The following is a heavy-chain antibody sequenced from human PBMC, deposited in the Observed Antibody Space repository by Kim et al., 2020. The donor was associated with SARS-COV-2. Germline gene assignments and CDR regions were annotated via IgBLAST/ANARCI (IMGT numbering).Heavy chain of an antibody. V-gene: IGHV3-23*01. J-gene: IGHJ1*01. CDR3: AKDKDGDYVQRRYFQH. Sequence: SVKGPLTNSGNNSKNTLYLQMNSLRAEDTAVYYCAKDKDGDYVQRRYFQHWGQGTLVTVSS. D-gene: IGHD4-17*01.